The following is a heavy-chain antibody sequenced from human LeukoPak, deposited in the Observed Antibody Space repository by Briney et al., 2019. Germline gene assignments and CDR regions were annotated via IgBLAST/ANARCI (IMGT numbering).Heavy chain of an antibody. CDR2: IYYSGST. D-gene: IGHD5-24*01. CDR3: ARDGEMATIENYFDY. J-gene: IGHJ4*02. Sequence: PSETLSLTCTVSGGSISSNSYYWGWIRQPPGKGLEWIGSIYYSGSTHYNPSLKSRVTISVDTSKNQFSLKLSSVTAADTAVYYCARDGEMATIENYFDYWGQGTLVTVSS. V-gene: IGHV4-39*07. CDR1: GGSISSNSYY.